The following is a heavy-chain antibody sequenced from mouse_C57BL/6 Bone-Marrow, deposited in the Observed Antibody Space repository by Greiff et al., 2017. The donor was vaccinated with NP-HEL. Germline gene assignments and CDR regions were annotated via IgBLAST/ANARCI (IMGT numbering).Heavy chain of an antibody. V-gene: IGHV1-7*01. D-gene: IGHD1-1*01. CDR1: GYTFTSYW. Sequence: QVQLKQSGAELAKPGASVKLSCKASGYTFTSYWMHWVKQRPGQGLEWIGYINPSSGYTKYNQKFKDKATLTADKSSSTAYMQLSSLTYEDSAVYYCVIYYYGSSPRWGQGTLVTVSA. CDR3: VIYYYGSSPR. CDR2: INPSSGYT. J-gene: IGHJ3*02.